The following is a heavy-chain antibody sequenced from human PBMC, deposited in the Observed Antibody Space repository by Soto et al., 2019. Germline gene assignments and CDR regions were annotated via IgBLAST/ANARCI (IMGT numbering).Heavy chain of an antibody. J-gene: IGHJ4*01. V-gene: IGHV3-15*07. CDR3: TTDFYITIVIVRFDY. CDR1: GLSLTDAW. D-gene: IGHD3-22*01. CDR2: INSKTDGRRT. Sequence: GGSLRLSCAASGLSLTDAWMKWVRQAPGKELEWVGRINSKTDGRRTHLASAVKGIFAISIDNSKNMVYLQMNRLKTEDKAVYYCTTDFYITIVIVRFDYWGHGTLVTVSS.